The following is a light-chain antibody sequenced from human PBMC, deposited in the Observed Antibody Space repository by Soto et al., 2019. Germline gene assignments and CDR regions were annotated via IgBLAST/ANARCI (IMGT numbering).Light chain of an antibody. V-gene: IGKV3-15*01. J-gene: IGKJ5*01. CDR1: RNVYNN. CDR2: DAS. CDR3: QQYNKWPLIT. Sequence: EISLTHSPSTLSVSPGERAILSCRASRNVYNNLAWYQQKPGQAPRLLIFDASTRATGIPARFSGSGSGTEFTLTISGLQSEDFAIYYCQQYNKWPLITFGQGTRLEI.